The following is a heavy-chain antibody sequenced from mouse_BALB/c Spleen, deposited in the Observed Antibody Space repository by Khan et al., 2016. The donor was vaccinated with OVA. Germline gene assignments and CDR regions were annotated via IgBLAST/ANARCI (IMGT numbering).Heavy chain of an antibody. CDR2: IWSDGST. V-gene: IGHV2-6-1*01. D-gene: IGHD1-1*02. CDR1: GFSLTNYG. Sequence: QVQLKESGPGLAAPSQSLSITCTISGFSLTNYGVHWVRQPPGKGLEWLVVIWSDGSTNYNSVLKSRLTVTKDNSQSQVFLKMNSLQTDDTAIYFCARQPYYHYNIMDYGGQGNSVTVSS. J-gene: IGHJ4*01. CDR3: ARQPYYHYNIMDY.